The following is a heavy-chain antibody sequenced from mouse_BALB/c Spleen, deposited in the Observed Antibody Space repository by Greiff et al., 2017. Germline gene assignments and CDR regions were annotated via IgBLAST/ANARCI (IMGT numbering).Heavy chain of an antibody. V-gene: IGHV14-3*02. CDR3: ARKTVPPYAMDY. Sequence: EVQLQQSGAELVKPGASVKLSCTASGFNIKDTYMHWVKQRPEQGLEWIGRIDPANGNTKYDPKFQGKATITADTSSNTAYLQLSSLTSEDTAVYYCARKTVPPYAMDYWGQGTSVTVSS. CDR1: GFNIKDTY. J-gene: IGHJ4*01. CDR2: IDPANGNT. D-gene: IGHD1-1*01.